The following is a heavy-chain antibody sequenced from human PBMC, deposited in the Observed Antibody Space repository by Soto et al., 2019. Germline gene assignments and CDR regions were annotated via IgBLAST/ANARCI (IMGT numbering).Heavy chain of an antibody. V-gene: IGHV4-59*08. D-gene: IGHD2-8*01. CDR1: GGSISTYY. J-gene: IGHJ4*02. CDR3: ARGGHCTDGVCSDLEY. CDR2: IYYSGTA. Sequence: SSETLSLTCTVSGGSISTYYWSWIRQPPGKGLEWIGYIYYSGTASYNPSLRRRVTISLVKYKKKFSLKLSSVTAADTAVYYCARGGHCTDGVCSDLEYWGQGTLVTLS.